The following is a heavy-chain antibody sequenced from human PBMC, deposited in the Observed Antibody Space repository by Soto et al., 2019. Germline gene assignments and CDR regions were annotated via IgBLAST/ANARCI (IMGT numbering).Heavy chain of an antibody. V-gene: IGHV4-31*03. CDR1: GGSISSGVYY. CDR3: ARDSGYCSGGSCLEDAFDI. J-gene: IGHJ3*02. CDR2: IYYSGST. D-gene: IGHD2-15*01. Sequence: PSETLSLTCTVSGGSISSGVYYWSWIRQHPGKGLEWIGYIYYSGSTYYNPSLKSRVTISVDTSKNQFSLKLSSVTAADTAVYYCARDSGYCSGGSCLEDAFDIWGQGTMVTVSS.